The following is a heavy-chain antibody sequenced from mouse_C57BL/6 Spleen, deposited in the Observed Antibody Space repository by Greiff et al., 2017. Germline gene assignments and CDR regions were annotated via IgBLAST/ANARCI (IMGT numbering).Heavy chain of an antibody. J-gene: IGHJ1*03. D-gene: IGHD2-2*01. CDR1: GFTFSDYG. Sequence: EVKVVESGGGLVKPGGSLKLSCAASGFTFSDYGMHWVSQAPEKGLEWVAYISSGSSTIYYADTVKGRFTISRDNAKNTLFLQMTSLRSEDPAMYYCARMVTTRYFDVWGTGTTVTVSS. CDR3: ARMVTTRYFDV. V-gene: IGHV5-17*01. CDR2: ISSGSSTI.